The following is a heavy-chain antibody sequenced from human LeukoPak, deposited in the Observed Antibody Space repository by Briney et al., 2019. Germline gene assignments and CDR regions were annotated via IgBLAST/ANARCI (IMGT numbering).Heavy chain of an antibody. V-gene: IGHV3-21*01. J-gene: IGHJ4*02. CDR3: ARDPRPVLRFLEWSPYYFDY. Sequence: GGSLRLSCAASGFTFSSYSMNWVRQAPGKGLEWVSSISSSSSYIYYADSVKGRFTISRDNAKNSLYLQMNSLRAEDTAVYYCARDPRPVLRFLEWSPYYFDYWGQGTLVTVSS. D-gene: IGHD3-3*01. CDR1: GFTFSSYS. CDR2: ISSSSSYI.